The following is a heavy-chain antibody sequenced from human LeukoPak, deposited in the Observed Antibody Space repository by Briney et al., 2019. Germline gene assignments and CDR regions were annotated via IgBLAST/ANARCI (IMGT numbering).Heavy chain of an antibody. D-gene: IGHD2-2*01. J-gene: IGHJ4*02. CDR1: GFTFSSYG. Sequence: PGRSLRLSCAASGFTFSSYGMHWVRQAPGKGLEWVAVISYDGSNKYYADSVKGRFTISRDNSKNTLYLQMNSPRAEDTAVYYCAKLSSTSWTFDYWGQGTLVTVSS. CDR2: ISYDGSNK. CDR3: AKLSSTSWTFDY. V-gene: IGHV3-30*18.